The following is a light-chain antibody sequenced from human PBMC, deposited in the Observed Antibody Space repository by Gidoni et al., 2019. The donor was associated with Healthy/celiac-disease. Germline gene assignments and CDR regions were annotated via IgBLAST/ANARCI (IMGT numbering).Light chain of an antibody. CDR1: QSISSY. V-gene: IGKV1-39*01. J-gene: IGKJ1*01. CDR2: AAS. Sequence: DIQMPQSPSSLSASVGDRVTITCRASQSISSYLNWYQQKPGKAPKLLIYAASSLQSGVPSRLSGSGSGTDFTLTISSLQPEDVATYYCQQSYSRTFGQGTKVEIK. CDR3: QQSYSRT.